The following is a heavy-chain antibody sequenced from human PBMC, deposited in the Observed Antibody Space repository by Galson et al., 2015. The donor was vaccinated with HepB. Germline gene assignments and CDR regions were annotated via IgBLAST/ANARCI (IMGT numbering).Heavy chain of an antibody. D-gene: IGHD3-9*01. Sequence: QSGAEVKKPGESLKISCRCSGFSFTTYWLGWVRQMPGKGLEWMGIIYPGDSNTKYSPAFQGQVTISADKSISTAYLQWSSLEASDTAMYYCARLGETGLSFSQHWVQGTLVTVSS. CDR3: ARLGETGLSFSQH. CDR2: IYPGDSNT. CDR1: GFSFTTYW. J-gene: IGHJ1*01. V-gene: IGHV5-51*01.